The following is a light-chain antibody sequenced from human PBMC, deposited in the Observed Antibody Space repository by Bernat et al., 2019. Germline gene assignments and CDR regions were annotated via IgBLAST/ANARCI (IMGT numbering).Light chain of an antibody. Sequence: EIVMTQSPATLSVSPGERATLSCRASQNVNSNLAWYQQKPGQTPRLLIHVASTRASGIPARFSGSESGTEFTLTISSLQSEDFAVYYCQQYNNWPLTFGGGTKVEI. J-gene: IGKJ4*01. CDR3: QQYNNWPLT. CDR2: VAS. V-gene: IGKV3-15*01. CDR1: QNVNSN.